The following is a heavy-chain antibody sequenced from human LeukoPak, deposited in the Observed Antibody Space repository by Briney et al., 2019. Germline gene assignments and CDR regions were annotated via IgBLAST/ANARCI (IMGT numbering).Heavy chain of an antibody. CDR3: ANQPGLYDSGWSWTYHFFGVDV. V-gene: IGHV3-23*01. CDR1: GFSFNSYA. D-gene: IGHD6-19*01. Sequence: GGSLRLSCAASGFSFNSYAMSWVRQAPGKGLEGVSAVSGRGERTYYADFVQGRFSISRDNSKDTVYLQMNSLRAGDTAIYYCANQPGLYDSGWSWTYHFFGVDVWGQGTTVTVSS. J-gene: IGHJ6*02. CDR2: VSGRGERT.